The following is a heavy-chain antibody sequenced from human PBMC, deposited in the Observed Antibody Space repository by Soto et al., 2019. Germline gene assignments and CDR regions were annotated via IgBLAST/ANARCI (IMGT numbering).Heavy chain of an antibody. Sequence: GASVKVSCKASGYTFASYARHWVRQAPGQRLEWMGWINAGNGNTKYSQKFQGRVTITRDTSASTAYMELSSLRSEDTAVYYCARAPGGSSSFVDYWGQGTLLTVSS. D-gene: IGHD6-6*01. V-gene: IGHV1-3*01. CDR3: ARAPGGSSSFVDY. CDR1: GYTFASYA. J-gene: IGHJ4*02. CDR2: INAGNGNT.